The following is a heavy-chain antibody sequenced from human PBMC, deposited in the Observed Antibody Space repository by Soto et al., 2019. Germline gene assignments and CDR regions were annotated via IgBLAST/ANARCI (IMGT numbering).Heavy chain of an antibody. Sequence: QVQLVQSGAEVKKPGSSVKVSCKASGGTFSSYSINWVRQAPGQGLEWMGEIIPIFGTANYAQKCQGRVTITADESTSTAYMELCSLRSEDAAVYYCARDGGRHSGGIDYWGQGTLVTVSS. D-gene: IGHD1-26*01. CDR1: GGTFSSYS. J-gene: IGHJ4*02. CDR3: ARDGGRHSGGIDY. CDR2: IIPIFGTA. V-gene: IGHV1-69*01.